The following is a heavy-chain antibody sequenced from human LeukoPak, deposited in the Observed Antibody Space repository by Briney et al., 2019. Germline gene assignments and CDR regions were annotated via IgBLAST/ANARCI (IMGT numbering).Heavy chain of an antibody. V-gene: IGHV1-3*01. CDR2: INAGNGNT. J-gene: IGHJ6*02. CDR1: GHTFTSYA. CDR3: ARDELSYGASYGMDV. Sequence: ASVKVSCKASGHTFTSYAMHWVRQAPGQRLEWMGWINAGNGNTKYSQKFQGRVTITRDTSASTAYMELSSLRSEDTAVYYCARDELSYGASYGMDVWGQGTTVTVSS. D-gene: IGHD3-10*01.